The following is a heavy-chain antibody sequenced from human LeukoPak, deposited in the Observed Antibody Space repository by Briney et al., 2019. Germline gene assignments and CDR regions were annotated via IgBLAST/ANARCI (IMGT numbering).Heavy chain of an antibody. V-gene: IGHV1-69*04. J-gene: IGHJ4*02. D-gene: IGHD6-13*01. CDR3: AGGPGYSSSKFDY. Sequence: AASVKVSCKASGGTFSSYAISWVRQAPGQGLEWMGRIIPILGIANYAQKFQGRVTITADKSTSTAYMELSSLRSEDTAVYYCAGGPGYSSSKFDYWGQGTLVTVSS. CDR2: IIPILGIA. CDR1: GGTFSSYA.